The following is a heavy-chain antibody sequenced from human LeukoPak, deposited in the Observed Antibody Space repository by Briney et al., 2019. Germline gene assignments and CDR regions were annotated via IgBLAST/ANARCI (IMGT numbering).Heavy chain of an antibody. CDR1: GYSFTSYW. CDR2: IYPGDSDT. Sequence: GESLKISCKGSGYSFTSYWIGWVRQLPGKGLEWMGIIYPGDSDTRYSPSFQGQVTISADKSISTAYLQWSSLKASDTAMYYCARQTWFEEERNWFDPWGQGTLVTVSS. V-gene: IGHV5-51*01. J-gene: IGHJ5*02. D-gene: IGHD3-10*01. CDR3: ARQTWFEEERNWFDP.